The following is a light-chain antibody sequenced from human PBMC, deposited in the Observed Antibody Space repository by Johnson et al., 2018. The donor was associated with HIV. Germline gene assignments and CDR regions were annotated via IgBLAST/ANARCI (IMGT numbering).Light chain of an antibody. CDR3: GTWDSSLSAHYV. J-gene: IGLJ1*01. CDR1: SSNVGNNY. CDR2: EKN. V-gene: IGLV1-51*02. Sequence: QSVLTQPPSVSAAPGQKVTISCSGTSSNVGNNYVSWYQQFPGTAPKLLIYEKNKRPSGIPDRFSASKSGTSATLAITGLQTGDEADYYCGTWDSSLSAHYVFGTVTKVTGL.